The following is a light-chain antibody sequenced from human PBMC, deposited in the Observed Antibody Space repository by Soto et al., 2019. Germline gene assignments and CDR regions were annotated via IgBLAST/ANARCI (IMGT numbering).Light chain of an antibody. J-gene: IGKJ2*01. CDR3: LQDYNYPYT. Sequence: AIQMTQSPSSLSASVGDRVTITCRASQGIGNELGWYQQKPGKAPKLLIYAASTLQSGVPSRFSGSRSGTDFILTISSLQPEDFATYYCLQDYNYPYTFGQGTKLEIK. CDR1: QGIGNE. CDR2: AAS. V-gene: IGKV1-6*01.